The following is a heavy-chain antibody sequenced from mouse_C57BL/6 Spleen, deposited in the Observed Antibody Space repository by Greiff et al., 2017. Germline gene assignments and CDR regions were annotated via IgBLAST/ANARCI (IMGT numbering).Heavy chain of an antibody. V-gene: IGHV7-3*01. CDR3: ARYEGDYPWYFDV. D-gene: IGHD2-4*01. CDR1: GFTFTDYY. J-gene: IGHJ1*03. CDR2: IRSKANGYTS. Sequence: EVHLVESGGGLVQPGGSLSFSCAASGFTFTDYYMRWVRQPPGKALEWLGFIRSKANGYTSEYSASVKGRFTISRDNSQSILYLQMNALRAEDSATYYCARYEGDYPWYFDVWGTGTPLTVSS.